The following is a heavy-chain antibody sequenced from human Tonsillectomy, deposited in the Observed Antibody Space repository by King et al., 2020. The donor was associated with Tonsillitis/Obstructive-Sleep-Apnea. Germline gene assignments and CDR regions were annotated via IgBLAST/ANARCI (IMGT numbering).Heavy chain of an antibody. D-gene: IGHD4-17*01. J-gene: IGHJ4*02. CDR1: GGSISSSSYY. CDR3: ARDYGAAHFDY. V-gene: IGHV4-39*02. Sequence: QLQESGPGLVKPSETLSLTCTVSGGSISSSSYYWGWIRQPPGKGLEWIGSIYYSGSTYYNPSLKSRVTISVDTSKNQFSLKLSSVTAADTAVYYCARDYGAAHFDYWGQGTLVTVSS. CDR2: IYYSGST.